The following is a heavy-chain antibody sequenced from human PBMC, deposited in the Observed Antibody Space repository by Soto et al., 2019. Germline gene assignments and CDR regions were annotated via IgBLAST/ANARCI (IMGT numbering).Heavy chain of an antibody. D-gene: IGHD6-13*01. CDR1: GGSFSGYY. Sequence: SETLSLTCAVYGGSFSGYYWSWIRQPPGKGLEWIGEINHSGSTNYNPSLKSRVTISVETSKKQFSLKLSSVTAADTAVYYCAGGFPLTEQQPRLENWFDPWGQGTLVTVSS. J-gene: IGHJ5*02. CDR3: AGGFPLTEQQPRLENWFDP. V-gene: IGHV4-34*01. CDR2: INHSGST.